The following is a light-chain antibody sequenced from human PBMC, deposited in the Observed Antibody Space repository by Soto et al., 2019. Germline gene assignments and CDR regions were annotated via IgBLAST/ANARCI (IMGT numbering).Light chain of an antibody. J-gene: IGKJ2*01. CDR3: QNYNSAPQGYT. Sequence: DIQMTQSPSSLSASVGDRVTITCRASQGISNYLDWYQQKPGKVPKLLIYAASTLQSGVPSRFSGSGSGTDFTLTISSLQPEDVATYYGQNYNSAPQGYTVGQGTKLEIK. CDR2: AAS. V-gene: IGKV1-27*01. CDR1: QGISNY.